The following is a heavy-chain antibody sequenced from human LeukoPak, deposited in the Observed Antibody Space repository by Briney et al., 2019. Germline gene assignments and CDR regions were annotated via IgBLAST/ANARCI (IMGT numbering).Heavy chain of an antibody. CDR1: GFTFSNYA. V-gene: IGHV3-23*01. Sequence: GGSLRLSCAASGFTFSNYAMAWVRQAPGKGLECVSGISGAGVSTYYPDSVKGRFTISRDNSKNTLFLQTNSLRADDTAVYYCAIAKGPVDIVVAATGVFGYWGQGTLVTVSS. CDR3: AIAKGPVDIVVAATGVFGY. J-gene: IGHJ4*02. D-gene: IGHD6-19*01. CDR2: ISGAGVST.